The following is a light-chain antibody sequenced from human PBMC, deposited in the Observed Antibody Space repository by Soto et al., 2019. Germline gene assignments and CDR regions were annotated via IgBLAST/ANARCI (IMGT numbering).Light chain of an antibody. CDR2: DTS. V-gene: IGKV3-11*01. CDR3: QEHGNWPRRT. Sequence: EIVLTQSPATLSLSPGERATLSCRASENLYTYLAWYQQKPGQAPRLLIYDTSKRATDIPARFSGSGSGTDYTITISSLEPEDFAVYYCQEHGNWPRRTFGHGTTVDI. CDR1: ENLYTY. J-gene: IGKJ3*01.